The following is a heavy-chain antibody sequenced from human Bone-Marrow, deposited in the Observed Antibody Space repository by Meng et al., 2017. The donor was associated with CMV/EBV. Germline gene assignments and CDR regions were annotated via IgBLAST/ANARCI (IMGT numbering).Heavy chain of an antibody. CDR2: INSDGSST. Sequence: GESLKISCAASGFTFSSYWMHWVRQAPGKGLVWVSRINSDGSSTSYADSVKGRFTISRDNSKNTLYLQMSSLRAEDTAVYYCARAACGVVVPAAPCNWFDPWGQGTLVTVSS. J-gene: IGHJ5*02. CDR3: ARAACGVVVPAAPCNWFDP. CDR1: GFTFSSYW. V-gene: IGHV3-74*01. D-gene: IGHD2-2*01.